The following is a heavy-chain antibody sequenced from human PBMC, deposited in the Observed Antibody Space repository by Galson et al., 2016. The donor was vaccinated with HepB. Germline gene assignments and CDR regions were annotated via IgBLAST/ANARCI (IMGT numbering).Heavy chain of an antibody. Sequence: SLRLSCAASGFTFRSYAMHWVRQAPGKGLEWMAVISYDGGNKYYADSVKGRFTISRDNSKNTLYLQMNSLRAEDTAVYYCARTYGSGSYRRDAFDIWGQGTMVTVSS. CDR2: ISYDGGNK. D-gene: IGHD3-10*01. J-gene: IGHJ3*02. CDR3: ARTYGSGSYRRDAFDI. V-gene: IGHV3-30-3*01. CDR1: GFTFRSYA.